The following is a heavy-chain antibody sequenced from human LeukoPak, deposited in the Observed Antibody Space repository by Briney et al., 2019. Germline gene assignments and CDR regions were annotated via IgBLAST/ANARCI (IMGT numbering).Heavy chain of an antibody. Sequence: SQTLSLTCAISGDSVSSNSAAWNWIRQSPSRGLEWLGSTYYRSKWYNDYAVSVKSRITINPDTAKNQLSMQLNSVTPEDTAVYYCARVSLFDSSGYDSSYGMDVWGQGTTVTVSS. J-gene: IGHJ6*02. CDR1: GDSVSSNSAA. D-gene: IGHD3-22*01. V-gene: IGHV6-1*01. CDR3: ARVSLFDSSGYDSSYGMDV. CDR2: TYYRSKWYN.